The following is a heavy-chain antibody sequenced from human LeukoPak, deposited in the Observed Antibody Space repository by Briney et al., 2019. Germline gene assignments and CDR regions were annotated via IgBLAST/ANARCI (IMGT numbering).Heavy chain of an antibody. D-gene: IGHD3-22*01. CDR2: ISYDGSNK. J-gene: IGHJ4*02. CDR1: GFTFSSYA. V-gene: IGHV3-30*01. CDR3: ARGSGYYLFTFGTFDY. Sequence: GGSLRLSCAASGFTFSSYAMHWVRQAPGKGLEWVAVISYDGSNKYYADSVKGRFTISRDNSKNTLYLQMNSLRAEDTAVYYCARGSGYYLFTFGTFDYWGQGTLVTVSS.